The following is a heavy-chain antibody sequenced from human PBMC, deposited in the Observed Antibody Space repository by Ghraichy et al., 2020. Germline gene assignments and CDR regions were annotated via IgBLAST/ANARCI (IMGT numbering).Heavy chain of an antibody. V-gene: IGHV4-31*03. CDR1: GGSISSGGYY. CDR3: ARRSGYIVGGMDV. D-gene: IGHD3-3*01. Sequence: SETLSLTCTVSGGSISSGGYYWSWIRQHPGKGLEWIGYIYYSGSTSYNPSLKSRVTISVDTSKNQFSLKLSSVTAADTPVYYCARRSGYIVGGMDVWGQGTTVTVSS. CDR2: IYYSGST. J-gene: IGHJ6*02.